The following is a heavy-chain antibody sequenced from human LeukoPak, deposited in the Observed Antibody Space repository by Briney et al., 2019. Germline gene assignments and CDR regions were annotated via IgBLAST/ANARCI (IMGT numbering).Heavy chain of an antibody. CDR2: INHSGST. J-gene: IGHJ3*02. CDR1: GGSFSGYY. CDR3: ARADILTGYYRRINAFDI. V-gene: IGHV4-34*01. Sequence: PSETLSLTCAVYGGSFSGYYWSWIRQPPGKGLEWIGEINHSGSTNYNPSLKSRVTISVDTSKHQFSLKLSSVTAADTAVYYCARADILTGYYRRINAFDIWGQGTMVTVSS. D-gene: IGHD3-9*01.